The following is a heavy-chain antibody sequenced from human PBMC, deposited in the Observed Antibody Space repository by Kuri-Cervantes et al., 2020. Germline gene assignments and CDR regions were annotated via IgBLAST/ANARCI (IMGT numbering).Heavy chain of an antibody. D-gene: IGHD5-18*01. CDR2: IYYSGST. CDR3: ARHVTGYGYPPYFDY. Sequence: ESLKISCTVSGGSISSSSYYWGWIRQPPGKGLEWIGSIYYSGSTYYNPSLKSRVTISVDTSKNQFSLKLSSVTAADTAVYYCARHVTGYGYPPYFDYWGQGTLVTVSS. CDR1: GGSISSSSYY. V-gene: IGHV4-39*01. J-gene: IGHJ4*02.